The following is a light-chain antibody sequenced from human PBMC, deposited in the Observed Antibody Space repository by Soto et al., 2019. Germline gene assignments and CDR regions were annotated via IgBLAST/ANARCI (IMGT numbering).Light chain of an antibody. CDR3: QQRFSWPPT. V-gene: IGKV3-11*01. J-gene: IGKJ4*01. CDR2: DTY. Sequence: EIGLTQSPATLSLSPGERATLSCRASQSVSRYLAWYQQKPGQAPRLLIHDTYTRATGGPDTFSGSGSGTEFTLTISSLEPEDSAMYYCQQRFSWPPTFGGGTHVEIK. CDR1: QSVSRY.